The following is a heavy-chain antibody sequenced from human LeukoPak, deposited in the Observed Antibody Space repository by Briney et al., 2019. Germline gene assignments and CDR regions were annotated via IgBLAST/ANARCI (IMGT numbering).Heavy chain of an antibody. CDR1: GGSISSSNW. CDR3: ARVLVYAYFDY. J-gene: IGHJ4*02. CDR2: IYHSGST. D-gene: IGHD5/OR15-5a*01. V-gene: IGHV4-4*02. Sequence: SGTLSLTCAVSGGSISSSNWWSWVRQPPGKGLEWIGEIYHSGSTNYNPSLKSRVTISVGKSKNQFSLKLSSVTAADTAVYYCARVLVYAYFDYWGQGTLVTVSS.